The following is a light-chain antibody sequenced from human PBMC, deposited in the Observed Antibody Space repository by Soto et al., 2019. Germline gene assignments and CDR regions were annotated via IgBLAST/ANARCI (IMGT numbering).Light chain of an antibody. V-gene: IGKV1-39*01. CDR2: AAS. Sequence: DIQMTQSPSSLSASVGDRVTIACRASQSISSSLNWYQQKPGKAPKLLIYAASSLQSGVPSRFSGSGSGTDFTLTISSLQPEDFATYYCQQSYSTPWTFGQGTKVDIK. CDR3: QQSYSTPWT. CDR1: QSISSS. J-gene: IGKJ1*01.